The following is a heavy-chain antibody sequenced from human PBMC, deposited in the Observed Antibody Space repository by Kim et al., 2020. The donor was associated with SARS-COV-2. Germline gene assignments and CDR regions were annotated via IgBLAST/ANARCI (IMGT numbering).Heavy chain of an antibody. CDR1: GYTFTSYG. CDR3: ARDRSIVVVTATPDAFDI. Sequence: ASVKVSCKASGYTFTSYGISWVRQAPGQGLEWMGWISAYNGNTNYAQKLQGRVTMTTDTSTSTAYMELRSLRSDDTAVYYCARDRSIVVVTATPDAFDIWGQGTMVTVSS. CDR2: ISAYNGNT. J-gene: IGHJ3*02. D-gene: IGHD2-21*02. V-gene: IGHV1-18*01.